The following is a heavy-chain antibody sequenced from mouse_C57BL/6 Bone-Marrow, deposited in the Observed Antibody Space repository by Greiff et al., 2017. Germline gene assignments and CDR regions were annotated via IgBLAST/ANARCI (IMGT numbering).Heavy chain of an antibody. D-gene: IGHD2-3*01. V-gene: IGHV1-66*01. J-gene: IGHJ4*01. CDR3: ARFSGYYPLDYAMDY. CDR1: GYSFTSYY. CDR2: IYPGSGNT. Sequence: QVQLQQSGPELVKPGASVKISCKASGYSFTSYYIHWVKQRPGQGLEWIGWIYPGSGNTKYNEKFKGKATLTADTSSSTAYMQLSSLTSEDSAVYYCARFSGYYPLDYAMDYWGQGTSVTVSS.